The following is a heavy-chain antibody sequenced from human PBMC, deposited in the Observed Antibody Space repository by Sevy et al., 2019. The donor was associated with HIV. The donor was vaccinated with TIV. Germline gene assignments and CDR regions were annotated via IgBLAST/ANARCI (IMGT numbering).Heavy chain of an antibody. Sequence: GGSLRLSCAASGFTFSKYSMSWVRQPPGKGLEWVSTLFFGCGGINHADSVKGRFTISRDNSKNSLYLQMNNLTAEDTAVYYCAREGCTKPHDYWGQGTLVTVSS. V-gene: IGHV3-23*01. D-gene: IGHD2-8*01. CDR3: AREGCTKPHDY. CDR1: GFTFSKYS. J-gene: IGHJ4*02. CDR2: LFFGCGGI.